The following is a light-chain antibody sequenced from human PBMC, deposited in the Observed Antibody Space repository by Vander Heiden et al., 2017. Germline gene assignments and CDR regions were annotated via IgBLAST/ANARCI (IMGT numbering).Light chain of an antibody. J-gene: IGKJ4*01. V-gene: IGKV1-33*01. Sequence: DIQMTQSPSSLSASVGDRATITRQASQDISNYLNWYQQKPGKAPKLLIYDASNLETGVPSRFSGSGSGTDFTFTISSLQPEDIATYYCQQYDNLPRTFGGGTKVEIK. CDR2: DAS. CDR3: QQYDNLPRT. CDR1: QDISNY.